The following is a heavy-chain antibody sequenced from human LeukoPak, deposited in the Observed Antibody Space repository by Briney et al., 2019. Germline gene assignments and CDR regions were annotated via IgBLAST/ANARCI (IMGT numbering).Heavy chain of an antibody. J-gene: IGHJ4*02. CDR3: ARDTRHCSGGSCSTSADY. D-gene: IGHD2-15*01. V-gene: IGHV4-34*01. CDR2: INHSGST. Sequence: SETLSLTCAVYGGSFSGYYWSWIRQPPGKGLEWIGEINHSGSTNYNPSLKSRVTISVDTSKNQFSLKLSSVTAADTAVYYCARDTRHCSGGSCSTSADYWGQGTLVTVSS. CDR1: GGSFSGYY.